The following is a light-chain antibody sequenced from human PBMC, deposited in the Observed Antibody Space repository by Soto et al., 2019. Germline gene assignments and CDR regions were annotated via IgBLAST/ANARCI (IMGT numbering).Light chain of an antibody. CDR3: QQYNNWLWT. J-gene: IGKJ1*01. Sequence: EIVMTQSPATLSVSPGERVTLSCRASQSVSSNLAWYQQKPGQAPRLLFYGASARATGIPARFSGSGSGTEFTLTISSLQSEDFAIYYCQQYNNWLWTFGQGTKVEIK. V-gene: IGKV3-15*01. CDR2: GAS. CDR1: QSVSSN.